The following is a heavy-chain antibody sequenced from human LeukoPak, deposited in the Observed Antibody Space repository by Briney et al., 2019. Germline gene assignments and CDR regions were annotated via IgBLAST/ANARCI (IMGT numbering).Heavy chain of an antibody. CDR3: ARGIRLGYGSGRDWFDP. Sequence: SETLSLTCTVSGGFISSYYWSWIRQPAGKGLGWIGRIYTSGSTNYNPSLKSRVTMSVDTSKNQFSLKLNSVTAADTAVYYCARGIRLGYGSGRDWFDPWGQGTLVTVSS. J-gene: IGHJ5*02. D-gene: IGHD3-10*01. CDR2: IYTSGST. CDR1: GGFISSYY. V-gene: IGHV4-4*07.